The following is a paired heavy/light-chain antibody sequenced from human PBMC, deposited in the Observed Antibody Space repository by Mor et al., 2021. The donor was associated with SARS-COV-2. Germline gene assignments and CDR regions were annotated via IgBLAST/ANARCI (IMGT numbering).Light chain of an antibody. CDR3: SSYTSSSALVL. CDR2: EVS. Sequence: QSALTQPASVSGSPGQSITISCTGTSSDVGGYNYVSWYQQHPGKAPKLMIYEVSNRPSGVSNRFSGSKSGNTASLTISGLQAEDEADYYCSSYTSSSALVLFGGGTKLTVL. J-gene: IGLJ2*01. CDR1: SSDVGGYNY. V-gene: IGLV2-14*01.
Heavy chain of an antibody. V-gene: IGHV3-23*01. CDR3: AKRITMVGGVYYNCAMDV. D-gene: IGHD3-10*01. J-gene: IGHJ6*02. Sequence: EVQLLESGGGLVQPGGSLRLSCAASRFTFSNYVMSWVRQAPGKGLEWVSAISGSGGGTYYADSVKGRFTIARDNSKNTLYLQMNSLRAEDTAVYYCAKRITMVGGVYYNCAMDVWGQGTTVTVSS. CDR1: RFTFSNYV. CDR2: ISGSGGGT.